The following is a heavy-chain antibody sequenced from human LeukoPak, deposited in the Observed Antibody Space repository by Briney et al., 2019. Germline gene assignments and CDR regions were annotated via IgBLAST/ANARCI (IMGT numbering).Heavy chain of an antibody. CDR3: ARRTRWYFDI. J-gene: IGHJ2*01. Sequence: SETLSLTCTVSGGSISSYYWSWIRQPPGKGLDWIGYIYTSGSTNYNPPLKSRVTISVDTSKNQFSLKLSSVTAADTAVYYCARRTRWYFDIWGRGTLVTVSS. D-gene: IGHD2-2*01. CDR2: IYTSGST. CDR1: GGSISSYY. V-gene: IGHV4-4*09.